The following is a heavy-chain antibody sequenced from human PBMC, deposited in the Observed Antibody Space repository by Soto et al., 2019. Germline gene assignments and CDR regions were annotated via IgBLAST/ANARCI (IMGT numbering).Heavy chain of an antibody. CDR2: IRRKANSYTT. CDR3: AMLGGWSGGSSGMDV. D-gene: IGHD6-19*01. V-gene: IGHV3-72*01. J-gene: IGHJ6*02. Sequence: EVQLVESGGGLVQPGGSLRLSCAASGLIFSDYHMDWVRQAPGKGLEWVGRIRRKANSYTTEYAASVKGRFTSSRDDSKHSLYLQMNSLKSEDTAVYYCAMLGGWSGGSSGMDVWGQGTTVTVSS. CDR1: GLIFSDYH.